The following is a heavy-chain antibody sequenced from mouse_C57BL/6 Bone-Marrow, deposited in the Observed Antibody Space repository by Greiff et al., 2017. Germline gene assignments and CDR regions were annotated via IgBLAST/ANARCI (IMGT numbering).Heavy chain of an antibody. Sequence: QVQLQQPGAELVKPGASVKMSCKASGYTFTSYWITWVKQRPGQGLEWIGDIYPGSGSTNYNEQFKSKATLTADTSSSTAYMQLSSLTSEDSAVYYCARGGYYGSAMDYWGQGTSVTVSS. CDR1: GYTFTSYW. J-gene: IGHJ4*01. CDR3: ARGGYYGSAMDY. D-gene: IGHD1-1*01. CDR2: IYPGSGST. V-gene: IGHV1-55*01.